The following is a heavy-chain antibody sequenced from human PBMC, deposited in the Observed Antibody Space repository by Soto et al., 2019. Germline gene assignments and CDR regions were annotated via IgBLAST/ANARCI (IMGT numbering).Heavy chain of an antibody. J-gene: IGHJ4*02. D-gene: IGHD6-6*01. CDR2: IYYSGST. CDR3: ARYFFIAARPEYYFDY. V-gene: IGHV4-39*01. Sequence: SETLSLTCTVSGGSISSSSYYWGWIRQPPGKGLEWIGSIYYSGSTYYNPSLKSRVTISVDTSKNQFSLKLSSVTAADTAVYYCARYFFIAARPEYYFDYWGQGTLVTVSS. CDR1: GGSISSSSYY.